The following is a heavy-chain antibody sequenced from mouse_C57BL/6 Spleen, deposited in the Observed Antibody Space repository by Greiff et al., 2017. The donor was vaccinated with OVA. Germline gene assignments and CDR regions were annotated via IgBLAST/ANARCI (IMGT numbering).Heavy chain of an antibody. CDR2: IDPETGGT. Sequence: QVQLKESGAELVRPGASVTLSCKASGYTFTDYEMHWVKQTPVHGLEWIGAIDPETGGTAYNQKFKGKAILTADKSSSTAYMELRSLTSEDSAVYYCTRRDGGTLDYWGQGTTLTVSS. J-gene: IGHJ2*01. D-gene: IGHD2-14*01. V-gene: IGHV1-15*01. CDR3: TRRDGGTLDY. CDR1: GYTFTDYE.